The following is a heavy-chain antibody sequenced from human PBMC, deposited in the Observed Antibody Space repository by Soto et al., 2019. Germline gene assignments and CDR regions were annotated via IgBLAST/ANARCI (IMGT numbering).Heavy chain of an antibody. V-gene: IGHV3-23*01. CDR1: GFTFSSYA. Sequence: EVQLLESGGGLVQPGGSLRLSCAASGFTFSSYAMSWVRQAPGKGLEWVSAISGSGGSTYYADSVKGRFTISRDNARNTLYLQMNSLRAEDTAVYYCAKGSGYGCRARCDVGSDYWGQGTLVTVSS. D-gene: IGHD2-2*03. CDR2: ISGSGGST. CDR3: AKGSGYGCRARCDVGSDY. J-gene: IGHJ4*02.